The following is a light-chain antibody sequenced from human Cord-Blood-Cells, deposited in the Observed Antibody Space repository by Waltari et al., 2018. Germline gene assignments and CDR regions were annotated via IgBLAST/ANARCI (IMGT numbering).Light chain of an antibody. CDR3: QTWGTGIGV. J-gene: IGLJ3*02. Sequence: QLVLTQSPSASASLGASAKLTCTLRSGHSSYAIAWHQQQPEKGPRYLMKLNSDGSHSKGDWIPERFAGSSAGAERYLTIASLQSEDEADYYCQTWGTGIGVFGGGTKLTVL. V-gene: IGLV4-69*01. CDR1: SGHSSYA. CDR2: LNSDGSH.